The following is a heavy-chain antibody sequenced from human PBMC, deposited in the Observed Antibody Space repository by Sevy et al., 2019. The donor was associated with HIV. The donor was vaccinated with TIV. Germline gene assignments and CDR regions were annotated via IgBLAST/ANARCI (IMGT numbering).Heavy chain of an antibody. D-gene: IGHD3-10*01. Sequence: SETLSLTCTVSGGSISSYYWSWIRQPPGKGLEWIGYIDYSGSTNYNPSLKSRVTISVDTSKNQFSLKLSSVTAADTAVYYCARDRGGVSEKNWFDPWGQGTLVTVSS. CDR2: IDYSGST. CDR3: ARDRGGVSEKNWFDP. V-gene: IGHV4-59*01. J-gene: IGHJ5*02. CDR1: GGSISSYY.